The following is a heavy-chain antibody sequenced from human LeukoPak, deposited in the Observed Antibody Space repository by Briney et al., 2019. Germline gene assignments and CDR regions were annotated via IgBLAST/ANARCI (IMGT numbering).Heavy chain of an antibody. V-gene: IGHV1-69*01. J-gene: IGHJ4*03. Sequence: SVKVSCKASGGTFSRYAISWVRQAPGQGLEWMGGINPMFGIANYAQKFQGRVTITADESTSTAYMELSSLRSEDTAVYYCARDRPYTGGWRGFDYWGQGTMVTVSS. D-gene: IGHD6-19*01. CDR3: ARDRPYTGGWRGFDY. CDR1: GGTFSRYA. CDR2: INPMFGIA.